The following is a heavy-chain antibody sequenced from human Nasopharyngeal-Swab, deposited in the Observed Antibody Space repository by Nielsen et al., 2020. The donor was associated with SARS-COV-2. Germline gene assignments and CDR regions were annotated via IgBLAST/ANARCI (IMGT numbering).Heavy chain of an antibody. J-gene: IGHJ5*02. CDR2: INTNTGNP. CDR1: GYTFTSYA. D-gene: IGHD3-10*01. Sequence: ASVKVSCKASGYTFTSYAMNWVRQAPGQGLEWMGWINTNTGNPTYAQGFTGRFVFSLDTSVSTAYLQISSLKAEDTAVYYCARDPTYYGSVPISYFDPWGQGTLVTVPS. V-gene: IGHV7-4-1*02. CDR3: ARDPTYYGSVPISYFDP.